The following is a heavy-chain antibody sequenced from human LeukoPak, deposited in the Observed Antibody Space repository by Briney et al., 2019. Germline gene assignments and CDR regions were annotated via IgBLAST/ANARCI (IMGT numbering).Heavy chain of an antibody. CDR1: GFTFDDYA. CDR2: INWNSGSI. D-gene: IGHD6-6*01. CDR3: AKDWAARLGGFDY. Sequence: GGSLRLSCAASGFTFDDYAMHWVRQAPGKGLEWVSGINWNSGSIGYADSVKGRFTISRDNAKNSLYLQMNSLGAEDTALYYCAKDWAARLGGFDYWGQGTLVTVSS. J-gene: IGHJ4*02. V-gene: IGHV3-9*01.